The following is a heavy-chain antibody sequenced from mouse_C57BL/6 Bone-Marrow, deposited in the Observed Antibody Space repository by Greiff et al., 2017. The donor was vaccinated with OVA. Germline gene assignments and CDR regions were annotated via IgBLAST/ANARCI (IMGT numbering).Heavy chain of an antibody. CDR3: ARGYYGGDYFDD. Sequence: VQLQQSGPELVKPGASVKISCKASGYTFTDYYMNWVKQSHGKSLEWIGDINPNNGGTSYNQKFKGKATLTVDKSSSTAYMELRSLTSEDSAVYYCARGYYGGDYFDDWGQGTTLTVSS. CDR2: INPNNGGT. D-gene: IGHD1-1*01. CDR1: GYTFTDYY. V-gene: IGHV1-26*01. J-gene: IGHJ2*01.